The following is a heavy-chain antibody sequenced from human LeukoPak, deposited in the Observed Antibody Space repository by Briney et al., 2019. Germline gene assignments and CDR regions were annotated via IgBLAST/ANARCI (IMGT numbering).Heavy chain of an antibody. CDR1: GFTFSSYA. CDR2: ISGSGGST. V-gene: IGHV3-23*01. CDR3: AKAQAVAGMSERFDP. Sequence: GGSLRLSCAASGFTFSSYAMSWVRQAPGKGLEWVSAISGSGGSTYYADSVKGRFTISRDNSKNTLYLQMNSLRAEDTAVYYCAKAQAVAGMSERFDPWGQGTLVTVSS. J-gene: IGHJ5*02. D-gene: IGHD6-19*01.